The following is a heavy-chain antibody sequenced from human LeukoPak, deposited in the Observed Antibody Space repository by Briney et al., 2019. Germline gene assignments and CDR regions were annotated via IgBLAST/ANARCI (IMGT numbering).Heavy chain of an antibody. CDR2: INPNSGGT. CDR1: GYTFTGYY. CDR3: ARAAPFIAVAHHWFDP. Sequence: ASVKVSCKASGYTFTGYYMHWVRQAPGQGLEWMGWINPNSGGTNYAQKFQGRVTMTRDTSISTAYMELSRLRSDDTAVYYCARAAPFIAVAHHWFDPWGQGTLVTVSS. D-gene: IGHD6-19*01. J-gene: IGHJ5*02. V-gene: IGHV1-2*02.